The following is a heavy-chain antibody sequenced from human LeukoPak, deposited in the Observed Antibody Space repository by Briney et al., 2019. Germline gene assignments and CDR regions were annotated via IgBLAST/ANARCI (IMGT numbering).Heavy chain of an antibody. V-gene: IGHV3-21*01. Sequence: GGSLRLSRAASGFTFSSYSMNWVRQAPGKGLEWVSSITSSSSYIYYADSVKGRFTISRDNAKNSLYLQMNSLRAEDTAVYYCARDYDFWSGYFSFDPWGQGTLVTVSS. CDR2: ITSSSSYI. CDR1: GFTFSSYS. D-gene: IGHD3-3*01. J-gene: IGHJ5*02. CDR3: ARDYDFWSGYFSFDP.